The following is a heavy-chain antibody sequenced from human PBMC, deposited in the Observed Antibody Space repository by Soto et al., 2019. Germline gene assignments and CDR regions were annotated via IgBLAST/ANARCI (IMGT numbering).Heavy chain of an antibody. V-gene: IGHV1-3*01. CDR2: INAGNGNT. CDR3: ASERIGYSSGWSPLY. CDR1: GYTFTSYA. D-gene: IGHD6-19*01. Sequence: ASVKVSCKTSGYTFTSYAMHWVRQAPGQRLEWMGWINAGNGNTKYSQKFQGRVTITRDTSASTAYMELSSLRSEDTAVYYCASERIGYSSGWSPLYWGQGTLVTVSS. J-gene: IGHJ4*02.